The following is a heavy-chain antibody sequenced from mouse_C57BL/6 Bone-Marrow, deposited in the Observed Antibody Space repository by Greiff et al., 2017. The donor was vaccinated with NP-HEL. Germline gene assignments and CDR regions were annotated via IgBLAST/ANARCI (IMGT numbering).Heavy chain of an antibody. J-gene: IGHJ3*01. CDR3: TIYGNYEAWFAY. V-gene: IGHV1-81*01. Sequence: VQLQQSGAELARPGASVKLSCKASGYTFTSYGISWVKQRTGQGLEWIGEIYPRSGNTYYNEKFKGKATLTADKSSSTAYMELRSLTSEDSAVYFCTIYGNYEAWFAYWGQGTLVTVSA. CDR1: GYTFTSYG. CDR2: IYPRSGNT. D-gene: IGHD2-1*01.